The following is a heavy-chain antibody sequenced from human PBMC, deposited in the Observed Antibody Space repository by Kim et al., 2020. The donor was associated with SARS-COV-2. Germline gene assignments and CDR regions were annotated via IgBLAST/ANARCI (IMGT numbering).Heavy chain of an antibody. CDR2: INSDGSST. CDR1: GFTFSSYW. V-gene: IGHV3-74*01. Sequence: GGSLRLSCAASGFTFSSYWMHWVRQAPGKGLVWVSRINSDGSSTSYADSVKGRFTISRDNAKNTLYLQMNSLRAEDTAVYYCARDFEGSQPKSIRAYPSETLWFGERDWFDPWGQGTLVTVSS. J-gene: IGHJ5*02. CDR3: ARDFEGSQPKSIRAYPSETLWFGERDWFDP. D-gene: IGHD3-10*01.